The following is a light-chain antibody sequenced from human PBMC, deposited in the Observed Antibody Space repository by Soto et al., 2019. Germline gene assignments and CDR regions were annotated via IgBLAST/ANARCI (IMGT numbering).Light chain of an antibody. CDR2: GAS. V-gene: IGKV1-39*01. CDR1: RRVNNY. J-gene: IGKJ3*01. CDR3: QQSYFVHDT. Sequence: DIRMTQSPSSLSASVGDKITITCRTSRRVNNYLNWYQQKPGKAPKLLIYGASSLQSGVPSRFSCGGAERDFNPNSSNVHPEDLATYFCQQSYFVHDTIAPGNTVNIK.